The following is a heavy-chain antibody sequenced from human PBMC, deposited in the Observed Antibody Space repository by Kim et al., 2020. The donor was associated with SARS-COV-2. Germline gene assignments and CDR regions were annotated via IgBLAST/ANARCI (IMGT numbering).Heavy chain of an antibody. V-gene: IGHV3-23*05. Sequence: GGSLRLSCATSGFTFSTYAMHWVRQAPGKGLEYVSGITSSGNKTYYADSVKGRFTISRDNSKATLYLQMSSLRPEDTAVYYCAKQETGTAAASYWRYFD. CDR3: AKQETGTAAASYWRYFD. CDR2: ITSSGNKT. D-gene: IGHD6-25*01. CDR1: GFTFSTYA. J-gene: IGHJ4*03.